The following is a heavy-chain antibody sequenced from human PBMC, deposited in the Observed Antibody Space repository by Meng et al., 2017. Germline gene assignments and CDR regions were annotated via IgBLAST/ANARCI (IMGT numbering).Heavy chain of an antibody. Sequence: QGQLLESGPGLVKPSGTLALTCDVVRGSIRGSAWWSWVRQSPGKGLEWIGEIYQTGSTNYNPSLKSRAIISVDPSNNQFSLELTSLTAADTAVYYCTTVYYYGSGRLYFEYWGQGTLVTVSS. CDR2: IYQTGST. D-gene: IGHD3-10*01. CDR3: TTVYYYGSGRLYFEY. J-gene: IGHJ4*02. V-gene: IGHV4-4*02. CDR1: RGSIRGSAW.